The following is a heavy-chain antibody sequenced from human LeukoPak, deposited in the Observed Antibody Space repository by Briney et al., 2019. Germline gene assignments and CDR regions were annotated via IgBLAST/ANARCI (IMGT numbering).Heavy chain of an antibody. CDR1: GGSINSHY. Sequence: SETLSLTCTVSGGSINSHYWSWIRQSPGKGLEWIGDIYYSGSTKYNPSLKSRVTISVDTPKNDLSLRLTSVLAADTAIYYCVRRDNTGWNYFDCWGQGILVTVSS. V-gene: IGHV4-59*08. CDR2: IYYSGST. J-gene: IGHJ4*02. CDR3: VRRDNTGWNYFDC. D-gene: IGHD6-19*01.